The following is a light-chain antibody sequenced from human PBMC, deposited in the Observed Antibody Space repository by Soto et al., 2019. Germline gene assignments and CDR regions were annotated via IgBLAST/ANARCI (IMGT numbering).Light chain of an antibody. CDR1: SSNIGTNT. CDR3: AAWDDSLNGPV. V-gene: IGLV1-44*01. Sequence: QSVLTQPPSASGTPGQRVTISCSGSSSNIGTNTVNWYQQLPGTAPKLLIYNNNQRPSGVPDQFSGSKSGTSASLAISGRQSEDEADYYCAAWDDSLNGPVFGGGTKLTVL. CDR2: NNN. J-gene: IGLJ3*02.